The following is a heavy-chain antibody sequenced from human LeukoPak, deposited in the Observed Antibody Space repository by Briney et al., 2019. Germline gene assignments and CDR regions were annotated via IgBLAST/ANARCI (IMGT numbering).Heavy chain of an antibody. CDR1: GDRVSSNIAA. D-gene: IGHD2-2*01. V-gene: IGHV6-1*01. J-gene: IGHJ4*02. CDR3: ARVSHNTSPL. Sequence: SQTLSLTCAISGDRVSSNIAAWSWIRQSPSRGLEWLGRTYYRSNWFYNYAVSVNGRIAITPDTSTNQFSLHLSSVTPDDTALYYCARVSHNTSPLWGQGTLVTVSS. CDR2: TYYRSNWFY.